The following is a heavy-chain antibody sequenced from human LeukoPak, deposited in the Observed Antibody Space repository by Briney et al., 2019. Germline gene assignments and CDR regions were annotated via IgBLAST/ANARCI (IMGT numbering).Heavy chain of an antibody. CDR2: ISGDGGST. V-gene: IGHV3-43*02. Sequence: XXXAXGFTFDDYAMXWVRQVPGKGLEXVSLISGDGGSTYYADSVKGRFTISRDNSKNSLYLQMNSLRTEDTALYYCAKDMSAATYWNWFDPWGQGTLVTVSS. CDR1: GFTFDDYA. D-gene: IGHD2-2*01. J-gene: IGHJ5*02. CDR3: AKDMSAATYWNWFDP.